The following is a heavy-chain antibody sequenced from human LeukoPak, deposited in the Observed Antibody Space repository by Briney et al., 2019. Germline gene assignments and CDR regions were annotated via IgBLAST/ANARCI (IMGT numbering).Heavy chain of an antibody. CDR3: ATDLAGSGGYAFDY. D-gene: IGHD5-12*01. CDR1: GYTLTELS. J-gene: IGHJ4*02. V-gene: IGHV1-24*01. CDR2: FDPEDGET. Sequence: GASVKVSCKVSGYTLTELSMHWVRQAPGKGLEWMGGFDPEDGETIYAQKFQGRVTMTEDTSTDTAYMELSSLRSEDTAVYYCATDLAGSGGYAFDYWGQGTLVTVSS.